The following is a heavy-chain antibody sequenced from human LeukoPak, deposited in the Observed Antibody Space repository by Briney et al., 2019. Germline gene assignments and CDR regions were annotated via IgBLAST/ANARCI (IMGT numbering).Heavy chain of an antibody. D-gene: IGHD3-10*01. CDR2: ISSSRSYI. CDR3: AREEWFGESPFDY. V-gene: IGHV3-21*01. Sequence: KTGGSLRLSCAASGFTFSSYSMNWVRQAPGKGLEWVSSISSSRSYIYYADSVKGRFTISRDNAKNSLYLQMNSLRAEDTAVYYCAREEWFGESPFDYWGQGTLVTVSS. CDR1: GFTFSSYS. J-gene: IGHJ4*02.